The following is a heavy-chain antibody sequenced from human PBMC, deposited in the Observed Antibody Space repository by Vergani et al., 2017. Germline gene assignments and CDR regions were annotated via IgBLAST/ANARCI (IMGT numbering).Heavy chain of an antibody. D-gene: IGHD3-9*01. Sequence: EVQLVESGGGLVQPGGSLKLSCAASGFTFSGSAMHWVRQASGKGLEWVGRIRSKANSYATAYAASVKGRFTISRDDSKNTAYLQMNSLKTEDTAVYYCTSPNYDILTGXSDYWAREPWSPSPQ. J-gene: IGHJ4*02. CDR3: TSPNYDILTGXSDY. V-gene: IGHV3-73*02. CDR2: IRSKANSYAT. CDR1: GFTFSGSA.